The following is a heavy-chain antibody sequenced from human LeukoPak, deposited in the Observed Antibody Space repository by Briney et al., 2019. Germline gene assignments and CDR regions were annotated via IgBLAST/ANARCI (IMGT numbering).Heavy chain of an antibody. CDR2: IYYTGST. Sequence: SETLSLTCTVSGGSISNYYWTWIRQPPGKGLAWIGYIYYTGSTNYNPSLKSRVTISVDTSKNQFSLKLSSVTAADTAVYYCARRSDYYDILNLWGQGTMVTVSS. V-gene: IGHV4-59*01. J-gene: IGHJ3*01. D-gene: IGHD3-22*01. CDR3: ARRSDYYDILNL. CDR1: GGSISNYY.